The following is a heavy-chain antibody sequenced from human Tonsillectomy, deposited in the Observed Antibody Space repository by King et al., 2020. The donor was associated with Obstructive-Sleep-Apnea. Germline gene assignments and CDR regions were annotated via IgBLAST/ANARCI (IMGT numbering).Heavy chain of an antibody. D-gene: IGHD3-3*01. Sequence: VQLVESGAEVKKPGSSVKVSFTASGGTFISYAISWVRQAPGQGLEWMGGIIPIFGTANYAQKFQGRVTITADESTSTAYMELSSLRSEDTAVYYCARGVFGVVILPYFDYWGQGTLVTVSS. J-gene: IGHJ4*02. CDR2: IIPIFGTA. CDR1: GGTFISYA. CDR3: ARGVFGVVILPYFDY. V-gene: IGHV1-69*01.